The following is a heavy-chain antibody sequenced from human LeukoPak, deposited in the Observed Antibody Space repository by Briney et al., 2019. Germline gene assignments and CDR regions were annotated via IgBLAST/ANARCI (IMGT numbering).Heavy chain of an antibody. CDR1: GFTFSSYE. Sequence: PGGSLRLSCAASGFTFSSYEMNWVRQAPGKGLEWVSYITNRGSGSTIYYAGSVKGRFTVSRDDAKNSLYLQMNSLRVEDTAVYYCAREGGPYRPLDYSGQGTLVTVAS. J-gene: IGHJ4*02. CDR2: ITNRGSGSTI. CDR3: AREGGPYRPLDY. V-gene: IGHV3-48*03.